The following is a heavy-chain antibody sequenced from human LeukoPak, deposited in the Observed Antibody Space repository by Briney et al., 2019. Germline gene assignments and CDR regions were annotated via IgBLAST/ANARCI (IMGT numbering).Heavy chain of an antibody. CDR3: AKATVPAVHYGMDV. CDR1: GFTFSTYW. Sequence: PGGALRLSCAASGFTFSTYWMNWVRQAPGKGLEWVSAISGSGGSTYYADSVKGRFTISRDNSKNTLYLQMNSLRAEDTAVYYCAKATVPAVHYGMDVWGQGTTVTVSS. CDR2: ISGSGGST. D-gene: IGHD2-2*01. J-gene: IGHJ6*02. V-gene: IGHV3-23*01.